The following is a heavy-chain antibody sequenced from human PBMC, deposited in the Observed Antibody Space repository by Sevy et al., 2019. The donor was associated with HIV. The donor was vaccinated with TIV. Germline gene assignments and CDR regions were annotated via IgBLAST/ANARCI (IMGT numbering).Heavy chain of an antibody. Sequence: ASVKVSCKASGYTFTGYYIHWVRQAPGQGLEWMGWIIPSSGGTNYGQKFLGRVTMTRDTSISTAYLELHRLTYDDTAVYYCTRSDYGSGTYLNDHWGQGTLVTVSS. CDR3: TRSDYGSGTYLNDH. J-gene: IGHJ4*02. V-gene: IGHV1-2*02. CDR2: IIPSSGGT. D-gene: IGHD3-10*01. CDR1: GYTFTGYY.